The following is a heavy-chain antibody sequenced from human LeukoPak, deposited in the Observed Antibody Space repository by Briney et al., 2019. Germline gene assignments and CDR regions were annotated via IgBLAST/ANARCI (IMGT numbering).Heavy chain of an antibody. J-gene: IGHJ4*02. Sequence: SQTLSLTCVISGDSVSSNSAAWIWIRQSPSRGLEWLGRTYYRSKWYNDYAVSVKSRITINPDTSKNQFSLQLNSVTPEDTAVYYCARGMTSSEEVFDYWGQGTLVTVSS. CDR1: GDSVSSNSAA. CDR2: TYYRSKWYN. CDR3: ARGMTSSEEVFDY. V-gene: IGHV6-1*01. D-gene: IGHD6-25*01.